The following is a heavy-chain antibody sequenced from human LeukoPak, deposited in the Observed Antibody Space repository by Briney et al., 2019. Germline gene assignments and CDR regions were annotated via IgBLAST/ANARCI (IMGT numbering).Heavy chain of an antibody. J-gene: IGHJ6*02. CDR3: ASTAAGFLSNYGMDV. Sequence: GGSLRLSCAASGFTFSSYSMNWVRQAPGKGLEWVSVIYSGGSTYYADSVKGRFTISRDNSKNTLYLQMNSLRAEDTAVYYCASTAAGFLSNYGMDVWGQGTTVTVSS. V-gene: IGHV3-66*01. CDR1: GFTFSSYS. D-gene: IGHD3-3*01. CDR2: IYSGGST.